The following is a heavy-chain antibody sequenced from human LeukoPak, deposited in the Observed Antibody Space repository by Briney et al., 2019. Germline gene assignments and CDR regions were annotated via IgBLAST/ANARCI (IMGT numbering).Heavy chain of an antibody. Sequence: SETLSLTCTVSGGSISSSSYSWGWIRQPPGKGLEWVGSIYYSGSTYYNPSLKSRVTISVDTSKNQFSLKLSSVTAADTAVYYCARDYYDYGDYVYYFDYWGQGTLVTVSS. J-gene: IGHJ4*02. V-gene: IGHV4-39*07. CDR2: IYYSGST. CDR3: ARDYYDYGDYVYYFDY. CDR1: GGSISSSSYS. D-gene: IGHD4-17*01.